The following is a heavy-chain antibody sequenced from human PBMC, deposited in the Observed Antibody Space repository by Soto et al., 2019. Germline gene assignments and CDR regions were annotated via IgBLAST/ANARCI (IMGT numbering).Heavy chain of an antibody. CDR3: SRAISSTWAKSWLDP. D-gene: IGHD1-26*01. V-gene: IGHV1-18*04. CDR2: ISGDSGET. CDR1: GYTFRSYG. J-gene: IGHJ5*02. Sequence: GLLLQSGGEVKKPGASVTVSCKASGYTFRSYGVSWVRQVPGQGLEWMGWISGDSGETTYAPRFRDRLTLTADASATTAYMELRNLRSEDTAVYYCSRAISSTWAKSWLDPWGQGTLITVSS.